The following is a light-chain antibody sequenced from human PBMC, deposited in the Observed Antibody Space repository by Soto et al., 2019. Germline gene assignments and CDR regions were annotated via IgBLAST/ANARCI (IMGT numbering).Light chain of an antibody. Sequence: SYELTQPPSVSVAPGQTAMITCGGNNIESESVHWYQQKPGQAPVLVVNDDSDRPSGIPDRITGSNSGKTATLAISGVEAGDEADYYCLLWDSSSDHWVFGGGTQLTVL. CDR3: LLWDSSSDHWV. CDR2: DDS. J-gene: IGLJ3*02. V-gene: IGLV3-21*02. CDR1: NIESES.